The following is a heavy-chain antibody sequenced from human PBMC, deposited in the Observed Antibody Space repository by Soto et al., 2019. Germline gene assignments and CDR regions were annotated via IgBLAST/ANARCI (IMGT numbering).Heavy chain of an antibody. CDR2: ISYDGSNK. D-gene: IGHD3-10*01. V-gene: IGHV3-30*18. CDR1: GFTFSSYG. CDR3: AKDFTRGVIILWLGY. J-gene: IGHJ4*02. Sequence: QVQLVESGGGVVQPGRSLRLSCAASGFTFSSYGMHWVRQAPGKGLEWVAVISYDGSNKYYADSVKGRFTISRDNSKNTLYLQMNSLRAEDTAVYYCAKDFTRGVIILWLGYWGQGTLVTVSS.